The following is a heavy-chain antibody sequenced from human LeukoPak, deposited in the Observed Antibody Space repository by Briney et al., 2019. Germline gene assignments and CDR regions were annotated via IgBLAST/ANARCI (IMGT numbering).Heavy chain of an antibody. CDR1: GFTFSSYG. Sequence: GGSLRLSCAASGFTFSSYGMHWVRQAPGKGLEWVAFIRYDGSNKYYADSVKGRFTISRDNSKNTLYLQMNSLRAEDTAVYYCAKDSVGVVTAMPYYYWYFDLWGRGTLVTVSS. CDR3: AKDSVGVVTAMPYYYWYFDL. V-gene: IGHV3-30*02. CDR2: IRYDGSNK. J-gene: IGHJ2*01. D-gene: IGHD2-21*02.